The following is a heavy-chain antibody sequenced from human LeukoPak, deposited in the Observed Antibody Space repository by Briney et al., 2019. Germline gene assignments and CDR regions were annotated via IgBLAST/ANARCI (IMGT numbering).Heavy chain of an antibody. J-gene: IGHJ4*02. CDR1: GYTFTGYY. CDR2: INPNSGGT. Sequence: ASVKVSCKASGYTFTGYYMHWVRQAPGQGLEWMGWINPNSGGTNYAQKFQGRVTMTRDTSISTAYMELGRLRSDDTAVYYCARDQDWNDRGGLDYWGQGTLVTVSS. V-gene: IGHV1-2*02. D-gene: IGHD1-1*01. CDR3: ARDQDWNDRGGLDY.